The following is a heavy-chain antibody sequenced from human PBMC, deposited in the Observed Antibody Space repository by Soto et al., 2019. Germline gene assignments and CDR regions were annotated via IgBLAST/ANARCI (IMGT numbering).Heavy chain of an antibody. CDR3: ARDPARFSTYYYDSSGHFNWFDP. J-gene: IGHJ5*02. CDR1: GGTFSSYA. V-gene: IGHV1-69*13. Sequence: GASVKVSCKASGGTFSSYAISWVRQAPGQGLEWMGGIIPIFGTANYAQKFQGRVTITADESTSTAYMELSSLRSEDTAVYYCARDPARFSTYYYDSSGHFNWFDPWGQGTLVTVSS. D-gene: IGHD3-22*01. CDR2: IIPIFGTA.